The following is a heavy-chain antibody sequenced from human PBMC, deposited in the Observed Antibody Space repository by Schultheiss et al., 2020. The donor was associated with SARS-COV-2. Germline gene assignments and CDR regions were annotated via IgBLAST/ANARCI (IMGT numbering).Heavy chain of an antibody. CDR2: IYPGDSYT. CDR1: GYSFTSYW. V-gene: IGHV5-51*01. CDR3: AREITGGDLYWYFDL. D-gene: IGHD2-21*02. J-gene: IGHJ2*01. Sequence: GESLKISCKGSGYSFTSYWIGWVRQMPGKGLEWMGIIYPGDSYTDYSPSFQGHVTISADKSISTAYLQWNSLKASDTAMYYCAREITGGDLYWYFDLWGRGTLVTVSS.